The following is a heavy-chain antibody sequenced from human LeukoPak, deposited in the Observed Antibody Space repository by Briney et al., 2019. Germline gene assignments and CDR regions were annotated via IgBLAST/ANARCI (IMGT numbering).Heavy chain of an antibody. CDR2: ISGSGGST. V-gene: IGHV3-23*01. CDR3: AEAPYYYDSSGYWLSFDY. J-gene: IGHJ4*02. Sequence: GGSLRLSCAASGFTFSSYAMSWVRQAPGKGLEWVSAISGSGGSTYYADSVKGRFTISRDNSKNTLYLQMNSLRAEDTAVYYCAEAPYYYDSSGYWLSFDYWGQGTLVTVSS. CDR1: GFTFSSYA. D-gene: IGHD3-22*01.